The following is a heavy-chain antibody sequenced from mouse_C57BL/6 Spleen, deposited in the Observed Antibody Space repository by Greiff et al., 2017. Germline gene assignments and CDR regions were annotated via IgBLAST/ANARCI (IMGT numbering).Heavy chain of an antibody. CDR1: GFTFSSYA. V-gene: IGHV5-9-1*02. J-gene: IGHJ4*01. CDR2: ISSGGDYI. CDR3: TREGPHYYAMDY. Sequence: EVKLVESGEGLVKPGGSLKLSCAASGFTFSSYAMSWVRQTPEKRLEWVAYISSGGDYIYYADTVKGRFTISRDNARNTLYLQMSSLKSEDTAMYYCTREGPHYYAMDYWGQGTSVTVSS.